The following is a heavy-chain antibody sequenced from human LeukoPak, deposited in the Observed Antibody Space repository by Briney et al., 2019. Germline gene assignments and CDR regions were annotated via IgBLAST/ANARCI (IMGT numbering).Heavy chain of an antibody. J-gene: IGHJ6*02. CDR2: IYHSGSA. Sequence: SETLSLTCAVSGGSISSGGYSWSWIRQPPGKGLEWIGYIYHSGSAYYNPSLKSRVTISVDRSKNQFSLKLSSVTAADTAVYYCARATYGGGMDVWGQGTTVTVSS. CDR3: ARATYGGGMDV. D-gene: IGHD3-10*01. V-gene: IGHV4-30-2*01. CDR1: GGSISSGGYS.